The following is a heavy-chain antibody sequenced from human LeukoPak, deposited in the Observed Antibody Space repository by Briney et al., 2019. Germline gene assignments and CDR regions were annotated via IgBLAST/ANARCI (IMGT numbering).Heavy chain of an antibody. CDR3: ARERTGFDP. J-gene: IGHJ5*02. CDR1: GDSVSSDSAA. CDR2: TYYRSKWYN. D-gene: IGHD1-1*01. Sequence: SQTLSLTCAMSGDSVSSDSAAWNWIRQSPSSGLEWLGRTYYRSKWYNHYAVSVKGRITINPDTSKNQFSLQLDSVTPEVTAVYYCARERTGFDPWGQGTLVTVSS. V-gene: IGHV6-1*01.